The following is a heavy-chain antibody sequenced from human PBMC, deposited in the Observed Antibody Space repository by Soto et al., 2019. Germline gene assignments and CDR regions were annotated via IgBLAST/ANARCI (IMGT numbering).Heavy chain of an antibody. CDR1: GVELVSRA. J-gene: IGHJ6*02. CDR2: IIPMFSTP. CDR3: ARAQFSDILTADDYGMDV. V-gene: IGHV1-69*13. Sequence: VKVCWKDSGVELVSRARRSLQQATKQVLEWMGRIIPMFSTPHYAQNFQGRVTIIADESTTTVNMEMRGLTYEDTAVYYCARAQFSDILTADDYGMDVWGQGISVTVSS. D-gene: IGHD3-9*01.